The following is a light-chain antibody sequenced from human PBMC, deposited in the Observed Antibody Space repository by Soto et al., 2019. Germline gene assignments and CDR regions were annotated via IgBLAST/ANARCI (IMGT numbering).Light chain of an antibody. V-gene: IGLV2-23*02. CDR2: EVS. CDR1: SRDVGLYNL. Sequence: QSALTQPASVSGFPGQSITISCTGTSRDVGLYNLVSWYQQLPGKAPKLIIYEVSERPSGISDRFSGSKSGNTASLTISGLQDGDEADYYCCSYVGSSILMFGGGTKLTVL. CDR3: CSYVGSSILM. J-gene: IGLJ3*02.